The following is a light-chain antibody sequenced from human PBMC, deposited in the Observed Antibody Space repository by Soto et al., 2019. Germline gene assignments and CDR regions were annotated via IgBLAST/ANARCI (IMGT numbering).Light chain of an antibody. CDR2: DVT. CDR3: SSYTTNITRV. V-gene: IGLV2-14*03. J-gene: IGLJ3*02. CDR1: SSDVGIYHY. Sequence: QSALTQPASVSGSPGQSITISCTGSSSDVGIYHYVSWYQQYAGKAPKLIIYDVTNRPSGVSVRFSGSKSGNTASLTISGLRTEDEADYYCSSYTTNITRVFGGGTQVTVL.